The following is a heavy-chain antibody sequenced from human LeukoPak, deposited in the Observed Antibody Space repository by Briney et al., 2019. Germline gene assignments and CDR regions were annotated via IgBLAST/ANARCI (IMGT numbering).Heavy chain of an antibody. V-gene: IGHV5-51*01. J-gene: IGHJ4*02. Sequence: GESLKISCKGSGYSFTSYWIAWVRQMPGKGLEWMGIIYPGDSDTRYSPSFQGQVTISADKSISTAHLQWSSLKASDTAMYYCARQTYYYDNSGYFAYWGQGTLVTVSS. CDR1: GYSFTSYW. D-gene: IGHD3-22*01. CDR2: IYPGDSDT. CDR3: ARQTYYYDNSGYFAY.